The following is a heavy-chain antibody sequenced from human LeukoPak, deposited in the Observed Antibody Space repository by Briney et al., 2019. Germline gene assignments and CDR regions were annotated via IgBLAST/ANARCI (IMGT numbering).Heavy chain of an antibody. CDR2: IKQDGSEK. D-gene: IGHD3-22*01. V-gene: IGHV3-7*01. CDR1: GLTFNNYW. CDR3: ARGKYDSSGYPLLGFDY. Sequence: GGSLRLSCAASGLTFNNYWMNWVRQAPGKGLEWVANIKQDGSEKKYVDSVKGRFTISRDNAKKSLYLQMNSLRAEDTAVYYCARGKYDSSGYPLLGFDYWGQGTLVTVSS. J-gene: IGHJ4*02.